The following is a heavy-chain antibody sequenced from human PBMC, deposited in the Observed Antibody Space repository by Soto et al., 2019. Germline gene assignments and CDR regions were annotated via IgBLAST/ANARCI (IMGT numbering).Heavy chain of an antibody. D-gene: IGHD1-1*01. Sequence: QITLKESGPTLVKPTQTLTLTCTFSVFSLSTSGVSVNWFRQPPGKALEWLALIYWNDDKRYSPPLKNRLTITKDTSENQVVLTMTNMDPVDTATYYCAHRYNFGPFDYWGQGTLVTVSS. CDR3: AHRYNFGPFDY. J-gene: IGHJ4*02. CDR2: IYWNDDK. V-gene: IGHV2-5*01. CDR1: VFSLSTSGVS.